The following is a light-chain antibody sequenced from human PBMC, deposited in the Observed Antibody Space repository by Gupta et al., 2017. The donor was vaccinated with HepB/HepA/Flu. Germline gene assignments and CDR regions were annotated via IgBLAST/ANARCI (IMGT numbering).Light chain of an antibody. CDR3: QQYLAFPLT. CDR2: WAS. V-gene: IGKV1-5*03. CDR1: QSIDDY. Sequence: DLQMTQSPSTLSASVGDRVTITCRASQSIDDYLAWYQQRPGKAPNLLIYWASSLASGVPSRFSDSGSGAEFTLTINGLQADDFASYYCQQYLAFPLTFGGGTKVEIK. J-gene: IGKJ4*01.